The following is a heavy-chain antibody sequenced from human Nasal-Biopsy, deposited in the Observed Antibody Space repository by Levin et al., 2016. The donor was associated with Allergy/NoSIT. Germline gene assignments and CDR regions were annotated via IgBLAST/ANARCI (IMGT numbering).Heavy chain of an antibody. CDR3: AKTWAAGWGTYSE. J-gene: IGHJ1*01. D-gene: IGHD3-16*01. Sequence: GESLKISCKTSGYTFTNSYIAWVRQRPGGGLDWMGVIRPGVNDIRYRPPFQNKVTISADKFTRSVYLEWSGLEASDSATYFCAKTWAAGWGTYSEWGQGTRVTV. CDR2: IRPGVNDI. CDR1: GYTFTNSY. V-gene: IGHV5-51*01.